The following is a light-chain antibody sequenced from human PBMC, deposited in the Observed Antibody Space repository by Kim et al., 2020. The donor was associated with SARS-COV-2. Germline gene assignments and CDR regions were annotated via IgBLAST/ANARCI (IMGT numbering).Light chain of an antibody. CDR3: GTWDSSLSAAV. J-gene: IGLJ7*01. CDR1: SSNIWNNY. CDR2: DNN. V-gene: IGLV1-51*01. Sequence: ISCCGRSSNIWNNYVSWYQHPPGAAPNLLIFDNNERPSGIPDRFSGSKSGTSATLGITGLQTGDEADYYCGTWDSSLSAAVFGGGTQLTVL.